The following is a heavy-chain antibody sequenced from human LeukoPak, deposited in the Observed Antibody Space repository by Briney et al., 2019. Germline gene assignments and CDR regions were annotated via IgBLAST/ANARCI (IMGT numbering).Heavy chain of an antibody. CDR1: GYTFTCYG. CDR2: ISAYNGNT. D-gene: IGHD2-15*01. V-gene: IGHV1-18*01. Sequence: ASVKVSCKASGYTFTCYGISWVRQAPGQGLEWMGWISAYNGNTNYAQKLQGRVTMTTDTSTSTAYMELRSLRSDDTAVYYCARARGYCSGGSCYSDYWGQGTLVTVSS. J-gene: IGHJ4*02. CDR3: ARARGYCSGGSCYSDY.